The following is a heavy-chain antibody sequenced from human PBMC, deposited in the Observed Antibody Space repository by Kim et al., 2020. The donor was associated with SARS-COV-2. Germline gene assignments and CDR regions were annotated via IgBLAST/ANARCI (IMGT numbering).Heavy chain of an antibody. Sequence: GGSLRLSCAASGFTFSSYAMHWVRQAPGKGLEWVAVISYDGSNKYYADSVKGRFTISRDNSKNTLYLQMNSLRAEDTAVYYCAREGIFGQWLAPLHYYYYGMDVWGQGTTVTVSS. D-gene: IGHD6-19*01. CDR3: AREGIFGQWLAPLHYYYYGMDV. CDR1: GFTFSSYA. J-gene: IGHJ6*02. V-gene: IGHV3-30*04. CDR2: ISYDGSNK.